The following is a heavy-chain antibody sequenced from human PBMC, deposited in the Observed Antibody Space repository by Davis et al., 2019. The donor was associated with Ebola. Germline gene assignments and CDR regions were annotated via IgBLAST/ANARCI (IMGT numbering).Heavy chain of an antibody. Sequence: GESLKISCAASGFTFSSYWMSWVRQAPGKGLEWVGRIKSKTDGGTTDYAAPVKGRFTISRDDSKNTLYLQMNSLRAEDTAIYYCAKYITTSPSRYFDPWGQGILVTVSS. CDR3: AKYITTSPSRYFDP. D-gene: IGHD3-3*01. V-gene: IGHV3-15*01. CDR1: GFTFSSYW. CDR2: IKSKTDGGTT. J-gene: IGHJ5*02.